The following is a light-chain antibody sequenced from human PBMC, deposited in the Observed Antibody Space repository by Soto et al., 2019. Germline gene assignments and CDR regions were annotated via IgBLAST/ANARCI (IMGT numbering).Light chain of an antibody. CDR2: LGS. V-gene: IGKV2-28*01. Sequence: DIVMTQSPLSLPVTPGEPASISCRSSQSLLHSNGYNYLDWYLQKPGQSPQLLIYLGSNRASGVLDRFSGSGSGKDFTLKISRVEAEDVGVYYCMQAIQTPLTFGPGTKVDIK. CDR1: QSLLHSNGYNY. CDR3: MQAIQTPLT. J-gene: IGKJ3*01.